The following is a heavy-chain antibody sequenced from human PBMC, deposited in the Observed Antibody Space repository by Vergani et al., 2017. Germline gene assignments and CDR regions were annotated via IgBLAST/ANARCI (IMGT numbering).Heavy chain of an antibody. CDR1: GFTFSDHY. CDR2: IRKSANSYTT. Sequence: VQLVESGGGVVQPGRSLRLSCAASGFTFSDHYMDWVRQAPGEGLEWVGRIRKSANSYTTEYAASVKGRFTISRDDSKNSLYLQMNSLKTEDTAVYYCSRLGETRSFDYWGQGTLVTVSS. V-gene: IGHV3-72*01. CDR3: SRLGETRSFDY. D-gene: IGHD3-16*01. J-gene: IGHJ4*02.